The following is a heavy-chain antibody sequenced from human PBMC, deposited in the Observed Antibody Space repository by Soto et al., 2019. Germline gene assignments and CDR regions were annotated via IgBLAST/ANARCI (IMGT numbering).Heavy chain of an antibody. J-gene: IGHJ6*03. CDR1: GDSFNDYY. D-gene: IGHD5-12*01. CDR2: INPNGGVT. V-gene: IGHV1-2*04. Sequence: VQLVQSGAEVRKPGASVTVSCRSSGDSFNDYYIHWVRQAPGQGFGWMGWINPNGGVTKYAQKFQGWVSMTRDTSIRTVYMQLSRLRSDDTAVYYCARESGGATATLDYYYFYMDVWGTGTTVTVSS. CDR3: ARESGGATATLDYYYFYMDV.